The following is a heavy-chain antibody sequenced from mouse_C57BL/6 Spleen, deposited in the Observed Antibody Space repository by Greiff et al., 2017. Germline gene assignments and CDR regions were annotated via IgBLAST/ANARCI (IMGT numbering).Heavy chain of an antibody. J-gene: IGHJ3*01. CDR3: ARVGYKHWFAY. Sequence: VQLVESGPELVKPGASVKISCKASGYAFSSSWMNWVKQRPGKGLEWIGRIYPGDGDTNYNGKFKGKATLTADKSSSTAYMQLSSLTSEDSAVYFCARVGYKHWFAYWGQGTLVTVSA. CDR2: IYPGDGDT. CDR1: GYAFSSSW. V-gene: IGHV1-82*01. D-gene: IGHD1-1*02.